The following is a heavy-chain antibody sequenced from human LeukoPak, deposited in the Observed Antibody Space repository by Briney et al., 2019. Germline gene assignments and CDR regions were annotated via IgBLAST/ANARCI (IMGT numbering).Heavy chain of an antibody. D-gene: IGHD6-13*01. CDR1: GFTFSSYG. CDR2: IWYDGSNK. V-gene: IGHV3-33*06. Sequence: GGSLRLSCAASGFTFSSYGMHWVRQAPGKGLEWVAVIWYDGSNKYYADSVKGRFTISRDNSKNTLYLQMNSLRAEDTAVYYCAKDPYSSSWYYFDYWGQGTLVTVSS. J-gene: IGHJ4*02. CDR3: AKDPYSSSWYYFDY.